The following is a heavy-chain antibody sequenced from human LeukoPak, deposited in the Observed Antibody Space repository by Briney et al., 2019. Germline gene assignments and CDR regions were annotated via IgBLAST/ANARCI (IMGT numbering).Heavy chain of an antibody. CDR3: ARLYTNNEDV. Sequence: GESLKISCKGFGYSFPDYWISWLRQMPGKGLEWMGIIYPGDSDTRDSPSFRGQVTISADKSISTAYLQWSSLKASDTAMYYCARLYTNNEDVWGQGTMVTVSS. V-gene: IGHV5-51*01. CDR2: IYPGDSDT. D-gene: IGHD2-2*02. J-gene: IGHJ3*01. CDR1: GYSFPDYW.